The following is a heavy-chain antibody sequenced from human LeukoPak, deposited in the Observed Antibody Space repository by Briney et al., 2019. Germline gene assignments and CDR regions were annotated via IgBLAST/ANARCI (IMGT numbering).Heavy chain of an antibody. CDR2: IYYSGST. CDR3: ARGGGSGSYSIPDYYYYYMDV. CDR1: GGSFSGYY. D-gene: IGHD3-10*01. V-gene: IGHV4-59*12. Sequence: SETLSLTCAVYGGSFSGYYWSWIRQPPGKGLEWIGYIYYSGSTNYNPSLKSRVTMSVDTSKNQFSLKLSSVTAADTAVYYCARGGGSGSYSIPDYYYYYMDVWGKGTTVTISS. J-gene: IGHJ6*03.